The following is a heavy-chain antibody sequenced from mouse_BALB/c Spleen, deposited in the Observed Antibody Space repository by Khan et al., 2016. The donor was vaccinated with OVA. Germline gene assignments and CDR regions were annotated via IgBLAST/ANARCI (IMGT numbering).Heavy chain of an antibody. J-gene: IGHJ1*01. Sequence: EVELVESGGGLVKPGGSLKLSCAASGFTFSSYTLSWVRQTPEKRLEWVATISSGATYTYYPDSVKGRFTISRDNAKNTLDLQMSSLKSEDTAMYYYTRDGNCGHWYYDVWGAGTTVTVSS. CDR3: TRDGNCGHWYYDV. CDR1: GFTFSSYT. CDR2: ISSGATYT. D-gene: IGHD2-1*01. V-gene: IGHV5-6-4*01.